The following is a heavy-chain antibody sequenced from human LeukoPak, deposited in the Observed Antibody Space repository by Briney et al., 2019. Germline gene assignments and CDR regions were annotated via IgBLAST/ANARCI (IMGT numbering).Heavy chain of an antibody. J-gene: IGHJ4*02. CDR1: GGSINSNY. CDR2: IYYSGST. Sequence: SETLSLTCTVSGGSINSNYWTWSRHPPAQGLEWIGYIYYSGSTNSNPSLKSRVTISVDTSKNQFSLKLYSVTAADTAVYYCARHGIFGSTWSYFDYWGQGTLVTVSS. D-gene: IGHD6-13*01. V-gene: IGHV4-59*08. CDR3: ARHGIFGSTWSYFDY.